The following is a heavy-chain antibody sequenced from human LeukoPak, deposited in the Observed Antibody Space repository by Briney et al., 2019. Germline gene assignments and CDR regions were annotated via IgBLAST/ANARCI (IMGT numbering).Heavy chain of an antibody. CDR2: INPNSGGT. D-gene: IGHD6-19*01. J-gene: IGHJ4*02. CDR3: ARNLAVAGSDY. V-gene: IGHV1-2*02. CDR1: GHTFTDYY. Sequence: GASVKVSCKASGHTFTDYYIHWVRQAPGQGLEWMGWINPNSGGTNYAQNFQGRVTMTRDTSISTAYMELSRLRYDDTAIYYCARNLAVAGSDYWGQGTLVTVSS.